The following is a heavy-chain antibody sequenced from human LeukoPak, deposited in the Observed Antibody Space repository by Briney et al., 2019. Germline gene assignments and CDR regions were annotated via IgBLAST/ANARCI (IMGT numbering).Heavy chain of an antibody. J-gene: IGHJ3*02. Sequence: GGSLRLSCAASGFTFNTYTMNWVCQAPGKGLEWVSSISSGTSYIYYSDSVKGRFTISRDKANNSLYLQMNSRRAEDTVVCYCAREPTSSWETAFDICGQGEMVTVSS. CDR1: GFTFNTYT. V-gene: IGHV3-21*01. D-gene: IGHD1-26*01. CDR2: ISSGTSYI. CDR3: AREPTSSWETAFDI.